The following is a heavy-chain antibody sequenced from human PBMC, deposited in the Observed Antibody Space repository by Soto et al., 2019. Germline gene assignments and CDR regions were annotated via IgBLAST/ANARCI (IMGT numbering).Heavy chain of an antibody. CDR3: ATAISSPFSNFDY. CDR2: IKEDGSEE. J-gene: IGHJ4*02. V-gene: IGHV3-7*01. CDR1: GFTFSTYW. D-gene: IGHD2-2*01. Sequence: EVQLVQSGGDLVQPGGSLRLSCVASGFTFSTYWMTWVRQAPGMWLEWVAGIKEDGSEEVYVDSVKGRFSISRDNAKTSLYLQLNSLRAEDTAVYYCATAISSPFSNFDYWGQGSLVTVSS.